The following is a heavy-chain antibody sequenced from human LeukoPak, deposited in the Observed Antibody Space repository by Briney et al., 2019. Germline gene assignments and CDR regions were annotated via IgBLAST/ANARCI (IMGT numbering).Heavy chain of an antibody. V-gene: IGHV3-74*01. CDR2: ISGDGTTT. Sequence: GGSLRLSCAASGFTFSSSWMHWVRQVPGEGLVWVSRISGDGTTTTYADSVKGRFPISRDNAKNTLYLQMNSLRAEDRAVYYCARGGSPFYWGQGSLVTVSS. D-gene: IGHD3-10*01. CDR1: GFTFSSSW. CDR3: ARGGSPFY. J-gene: IGHJ4*02.